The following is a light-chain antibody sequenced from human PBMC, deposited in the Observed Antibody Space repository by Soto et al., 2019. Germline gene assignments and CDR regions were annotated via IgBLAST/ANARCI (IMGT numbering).Light chain of an antibody. Sequence: CTSRGATYNITNRASQSISSWLAWYQQKPGKAPKFLIYDASSLESGVPSRFCGSGSGTEFTLTRCSLHPDDVAPYYCQQYISLPRTFGQGTKVEIK. CDR1: QSISSW. V-gene: IGKV1-5*01. CDR2: DAS. CDR3: QQYISLPRT. J-gene: IGKJ1*01.